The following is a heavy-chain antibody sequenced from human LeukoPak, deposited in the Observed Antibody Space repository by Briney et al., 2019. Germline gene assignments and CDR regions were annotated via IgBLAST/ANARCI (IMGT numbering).Heavy chain of an antibody. CDR2: ISWNSGSI. D-gene: IGHD3-22*01. Sequence: GGSLRLSCAASGFTFDDYAIHWVQQAPGKGLEWVSGISWNSGSIGYADSVKGRFTISRDNAKNSLYLQMNSLRAEDTALYYCAKEPIILRYDSSGPFDYWGQGTLVTVSS. V-gene: IGHV3-9*01. J-gene: IGHJ4*02. CDR1: GFTFDDYA. CDR3: AKEPIILRYDSSGPFDY.